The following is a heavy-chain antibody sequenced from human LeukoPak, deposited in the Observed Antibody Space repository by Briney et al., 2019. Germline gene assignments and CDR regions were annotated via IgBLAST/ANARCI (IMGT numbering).Heavy chain of an antibody. CDR1: VGSFTGYY. J-gene: IGHJ4*02. Sequence: SETLSLTCAVYVGSFTGYYWIWIRQPPGKGLEWIGEVNHSGSANYNPSLKSRVTISVDTSKNQFSLKLSSVTAADTAVYYCAKGDFWSGYLFDYWGQGTLVTVSS. D-gene: IGHD3-3*01. CDR3: AKGDFWSGYLFDY. CDR2: VNHSGSA. V-gene: IGHV4-34*01.